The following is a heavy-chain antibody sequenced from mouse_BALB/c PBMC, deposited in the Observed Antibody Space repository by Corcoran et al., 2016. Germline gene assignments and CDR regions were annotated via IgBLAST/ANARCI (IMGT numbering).Heavy chain of an antibody. CDR1: GYTFTNYG. D-gene: IGHD1-1*01. Sequence: QIQLVQSGPELKKPGETVKISCKASGYTFTNYGMNWVKQAPGKGLKWMGWINTYTGEPTYADDFKGRFDFSLETSASTAYLQINNLKNEDTATYFCASYGSRRAWFAYWGQGTLVTVSA. CDR3: ASYGSRRAWFAY. CDR2: INTYTGEP. J-gene: IGHJ3*01. V-gene: IGHV9-3-1*01.